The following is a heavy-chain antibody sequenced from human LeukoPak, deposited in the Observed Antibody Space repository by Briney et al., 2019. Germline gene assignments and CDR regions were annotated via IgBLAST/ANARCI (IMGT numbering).Heavy chain of an antibody. CDR3: AKVLYGGYRYDY. V-gene: IGHV3-23*01. CDR2: ISGSGGST. J-gene: IGHJ4*02. Sequence: PGGSLRLSCAHSGFIFSTYVMCSGRQAPGQGLEWVSVISGSGGSTNYADSVKGRFTISRDNSKNTLYLQMNSLRAEDTAVYYCAKVLYGGYRYDYWGQGTLVTVSS. D-gene: IGHD5-18*01. CDR1: GFIFSTYV.